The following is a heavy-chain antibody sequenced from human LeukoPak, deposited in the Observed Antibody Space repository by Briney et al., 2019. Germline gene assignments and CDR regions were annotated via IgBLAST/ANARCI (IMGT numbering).Heavy chain of an antibody. CDR2: IYYSGST. J-gene: IGHJ5*02. V-gene: IGHV4-39*01. D-gene: IGHD3-10*01. Sequence: SETLSLTCTVSGGSISSTSYYWGWIRQPPGKGLEWIGSIYYSGSTYYNPSLKSRVTISVDTSKNQFSLKLSSVTAAGTAVYYCARHVRVRRYYGSGGFDPWGQGTLVTVSS. CDR3: ARHVRVRRYYGSGGFDP. CDR1: GGSISSTSYY.